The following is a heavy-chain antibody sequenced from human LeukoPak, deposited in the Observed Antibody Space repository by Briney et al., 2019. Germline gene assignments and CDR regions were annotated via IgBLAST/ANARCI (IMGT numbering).Heavy chain of an antibody. Sequence: ASAKVSCKASGYTFTSYGISWVRQAPGQGLEWMGWISAYNGNTNYAQKLQGRVTMTTDTSTSTAYMELRSLRSDDTAVYYCARERLRYFDWLSLGANAFDIWGQGTMVTVSS. CDR3: ARERLRYFDWLSLGANAFDI. CDR2: ISAYNGNT. CDR1: GYTFTSYG. V-gene: IGHV1-18*01. D-gene: IGHD3-9*01. J-gene: IGHJ3*02.